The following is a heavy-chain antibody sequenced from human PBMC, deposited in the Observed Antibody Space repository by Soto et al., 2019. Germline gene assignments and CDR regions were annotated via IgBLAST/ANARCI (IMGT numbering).Heavy chain of an antibody. CDR3: AKGPEYDILTGCDY. CDR1: GFTFSLSA. V-gene: IGHV3-23*01. J-gene: IGHJ4*02. D-gene: IGHD3-9*01. Sequence: EVQLLESEGGFVQPGESLRLSCAASGFTFSLSAMSWVRQAPGRGLEWVSSISGGGGSTEYADSVKGRFTISRDNSKDTVHLTMNSLRAEDTAVYYCAKGPEYDILTGCDYWGQGALVTVSS. CDR2: ISGGGGST.